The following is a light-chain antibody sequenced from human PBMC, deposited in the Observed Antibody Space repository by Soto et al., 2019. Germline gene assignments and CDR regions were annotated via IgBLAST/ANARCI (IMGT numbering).Light chain of an antibody. CDR2: WAS. CDR1: QSLLFSSNNRNH. J-gene: IGKJ4*01. V-gene: IGKV4-1*01. Sequence: DIVMTQSPEFLAVSLGERATINCKSSQSLLFSSNNRNHLAWYQQKPGQPPRLIISWASSRESGVPDRISRSGSGTDFTLTISSLQAEDVAVYYCQQYYSPPPLSFGGGTKVDIK. CDR3: QQYYSPPPLS.